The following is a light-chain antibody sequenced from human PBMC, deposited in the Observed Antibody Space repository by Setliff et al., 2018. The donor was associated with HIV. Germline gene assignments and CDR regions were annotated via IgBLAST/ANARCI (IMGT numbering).Light chain of an antibody. CDR2: QDT. CDR1: NLGDKY. Sequence: SYELTQPPSVSVSPGQTASITCSGDNLGDKYACWYQQKPGQSPLLVIYQDTKRPSGIPERFSGSNSGNTATLTISGTQSVDEADYYCQAWDTTTNYVFGTGTKATVL. V-gene: IGLV3-1*01. J-gene: IGLJ1*01. CDR3: QAWDTTTNYV.